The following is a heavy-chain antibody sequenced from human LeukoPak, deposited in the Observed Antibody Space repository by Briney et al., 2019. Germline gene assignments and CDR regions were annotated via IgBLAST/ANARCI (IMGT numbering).Heavy chain of an antibody. CDR1: GFTFSSYW. J-gene: IGHJ3*02. Sequence: GGSLRLSCAASGFTFSSYWMSWVRQAPGKGLEWVANIKQDGSEKYYVDSVKGRFTISRDNAKNSLYLQMNSLRAEDTAVYYCARESDIVATNDAFDIWGQGTMVTVSS. CDR3: ARESDIVATNDAFDI. CDR2: IKQDGSEK. V-gene: IGHV3-7*01. D-gene: IGHD5-12*01.